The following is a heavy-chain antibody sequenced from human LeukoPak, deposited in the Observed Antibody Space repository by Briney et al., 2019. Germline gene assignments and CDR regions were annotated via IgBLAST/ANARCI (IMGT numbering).Heavy chain of an antibody. V-gene: IGHV4-30-2*05. D-gene: IGHD2-15*01. J-gene: IGHJ4*02. CDR2: INHSGST. CDR3: ARERWGGSCYHP. CDR1: GGSISSGGYY. Sequence: PSQTLSLTCTVSGGSISSGGYYWSWIRQPPGKGLEWIGEINHSGSTNYNPSLKSRVTISVDTSKNQFSLKLSSVTAADTAVYYCARERWGGSCYHPWGQGTLVTVSS.